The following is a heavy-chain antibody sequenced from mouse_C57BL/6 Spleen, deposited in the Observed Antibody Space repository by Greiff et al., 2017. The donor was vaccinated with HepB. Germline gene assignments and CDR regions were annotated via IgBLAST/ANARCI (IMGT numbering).Heavy chain of an antibody. J-gene: IGHJ4*01. CDR1: GYSFTDYN. Sequence: VQLQQSGPELVKPGASVKISCKASGYSFTDYNMNWVKQSNGTSLEWIGVINPNYGTTSYNQKFKGKATLTVDQSSSTAYMQLNSLTSEDSAVYYCANNYDGSSYVGYYAMDYWGQGTSVTVSS. D-gene: IGHD1-1*01. V-gene: IGHV1-39*01. CDR3: ANNYDGSSYVGYYAMDY. CDR2: INPNYGTT.